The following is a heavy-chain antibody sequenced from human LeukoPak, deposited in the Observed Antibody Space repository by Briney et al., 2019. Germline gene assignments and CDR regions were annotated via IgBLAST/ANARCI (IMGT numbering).Heavy chain of an antibody. CDR1: GGSFSGYY. D-gene: IGHD1-1*01. V-gene: IGHV4-34*01. J-gene: IGHJ4*02. CDR2: INHSGST. Sequence: PSETLSLPCAVYGGSFSGYYWSWIRQPPGKGLEWIGEINHSGSTNYNPSLKSRVTISVDTSKNQFSLKLSSVTAADTAVYYCARVDRSNSTNYDYWGQGTLVTVSS. CDR3: ARVDRSNSTNYDY.